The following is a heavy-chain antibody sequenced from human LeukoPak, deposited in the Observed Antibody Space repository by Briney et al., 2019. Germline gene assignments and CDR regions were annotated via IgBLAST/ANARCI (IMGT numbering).Heavy chain of an antibody. V-gene: IGHV1-69*13. CDR1: GGTFSSYA. Sequence: ASVKVSCKASGGTFSSYAIGWVRQAPGQGLEWMGGIIPIFGTANYAQKFQGRVTITADESTSTAYMELSSLRSEDTAVYYCASEDSSGYYAPYYYYGMDVWGQGTTVTVSS. CDR2: IIPIFGTA. D-gene: IGHD3-22*01. J-gene: IGHJ6*02. CDR3: ASEDSSGYYAPYYYYGMDV.